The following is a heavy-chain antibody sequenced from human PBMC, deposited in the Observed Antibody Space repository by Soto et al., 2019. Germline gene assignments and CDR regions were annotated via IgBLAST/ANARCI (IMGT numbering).Heavy chain of an antibody. D-gene: IGHD3-10*01. CDR1: GFTFGSYG. V-gene: IGHV3-33*01. CDR3: AREYYYGSGSYYNWLLDYYYGMDV. CDR2: IWYDGSNR. Sequence: GGSLTFSCAASGFTFGSYGMHWVRQSPGKGLEWVAVIWYDGSNRYYADSVKGRFTISRDNSKNTPYLQMNSLRAEDTAVYYCAREYYYGSGSYYNWLLDYYYGMDVWGQGTTVTVSS. J-gene: IGHJ6*02.